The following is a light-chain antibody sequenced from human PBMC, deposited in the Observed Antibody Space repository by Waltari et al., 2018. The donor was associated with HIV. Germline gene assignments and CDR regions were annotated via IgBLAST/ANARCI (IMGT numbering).Light chain of an antibody. CDR2: EDN. CDR1: SGSIASNY. Sequence: NFMLTQPHSVSESPGKKVTISFTRSSGSIASNYAPWYQQRPGSAPTTVMYEDNQRPSGVPDRFSGSIDRSSNSASLTISGLKTEDEADYYCQSYDSSNHNWVFGGGTKLTVL. V-gene: IGLV6-57*03. CDR3: QSYDSSNHNWV. J-gene: IGLJ3*02.